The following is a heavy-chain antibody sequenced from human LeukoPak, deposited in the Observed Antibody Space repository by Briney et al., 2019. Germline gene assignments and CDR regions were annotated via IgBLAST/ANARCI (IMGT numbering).Heavy chain of an antibody. D-gene: IGHD3-22*01. CDR3: ARLVNYYDSSGYDPFDY. CDR2: INPSGGST. CDR1: GYTFTSYY. Sequence: ASVKVSCKASGYTFTSYYMHWVRQAPGQGLEWMGIINPSGGSTSYAQKFQGRVTMTRDTSISIAYMELSRLRSDDTAVYYCARLVNYYDSSGYDPFDYWGQGTLVTVSS. J-gene: IGHJ4*02. V-gene: IGHV1-46*01.